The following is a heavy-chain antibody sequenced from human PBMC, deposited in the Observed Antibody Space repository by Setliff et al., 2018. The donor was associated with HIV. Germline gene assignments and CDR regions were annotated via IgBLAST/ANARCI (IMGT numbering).Heavy chain of an antibody. CDR1: GGSISSDTYH. V-gene: IGHV4-61*09. J-gene: IGHJ5*01. D-gene: IGHD6-13*01. CDR2: IYTSENT. CDR3: ARGEGSSWYGF. Sequence: SETLSLTCTVSGGSISSDTYHYSWIRQPAGKGLEWIGHIYTSENTNYNPSLRRRVTISLDTSKNQFSLKLSSVTAADTAVYYCARGEGSSWYGFWGQGTLVTVSS.